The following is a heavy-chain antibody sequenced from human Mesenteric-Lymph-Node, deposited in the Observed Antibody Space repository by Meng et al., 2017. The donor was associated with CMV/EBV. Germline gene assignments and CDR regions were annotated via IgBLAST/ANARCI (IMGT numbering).Heavy chain of an antibody. D-gene: IGHD1-7*01. CDR3: AKGPSPKNYGYYFDN. Sequence: GGSLRLSCGASGFTFSSYAMSWVRQAPGKGLEWVSAISGSGGSTYYADSVKGRFTISRDNSKNTLYLQMNSLRVEDTAVNYCAKGPSPKNYGYYFDNWGQGTLVTVSS. J-gene: IGHJ4*02. CDR2: ISGSGGST. CDR1: GFTFSSYA. V-gene: IGHV3-23*01.